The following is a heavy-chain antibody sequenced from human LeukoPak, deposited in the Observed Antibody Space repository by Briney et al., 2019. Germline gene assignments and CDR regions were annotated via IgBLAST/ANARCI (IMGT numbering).Heavy chain of an antibody. CDR1: GGSFSGYY. D-gene: IGHD3-22*01. V-gene: IGHV4-34*01. CDR3: ATHYYDSSGEFIRDY. Sequence: SEALSLTCAVYGGSFSGYYWSWIRQPPGKGLEWIGEINHSGSTNYNPSLKSRVTISVDTSKNQFSLKLSSVTAADTAVYHCATHYYDSSGEFIRDYWGQGALVTVSS. CDR2: INHSGST. J-gene: IGHJ4*02.